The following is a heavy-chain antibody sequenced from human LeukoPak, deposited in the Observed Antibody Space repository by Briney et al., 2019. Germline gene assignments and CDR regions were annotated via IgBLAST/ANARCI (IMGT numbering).Heavy chain of an antibody. Sequence: SETLSLTCTVSGGSISSYYWSWIRQPPGKGLEWSGYIYYSGSTNYNPSLKSRVTISVDTSKNQFSLQLSSVTAADTAVYYCARTNAYYYDSSGYPLFDYWGQGTLVTVSS. CDR3: ARTNAYYYDSSGYPLFDY. D-gene: IGHD3-22*01. J-gene: IGHJ4*02. V-gene: IGHV4-59*01. CDR2: IYYSGST. CDR1: GGSISSYY.